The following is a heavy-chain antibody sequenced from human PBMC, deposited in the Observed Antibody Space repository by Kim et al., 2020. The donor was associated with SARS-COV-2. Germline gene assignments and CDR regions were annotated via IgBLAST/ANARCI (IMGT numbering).Heavy chain of an antibody. V-gene: IGHV4-59*01. CDR3: ARGVGFLDY. Sequence: SETLSLTCNVSGGSINTYYWSWIRQPPGKGPEWIGYISYSGSTNYNPSLKSRVTISVDTSNNQFSLKMSSVTAADTAVYYCARGVGFLDYWGQGALVTVSS. CDR1: GGSINTYY. J-gene: IGHJ4*02. D-gene: IGHD2-21*01. CDR2: ISYSGST.